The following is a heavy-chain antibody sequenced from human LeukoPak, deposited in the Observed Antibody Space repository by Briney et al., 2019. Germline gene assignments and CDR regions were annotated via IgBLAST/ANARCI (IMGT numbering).Heavy chain of an antibody. J-gene: IGHJ2*01. CDR2: IYHSGST. Sequence: SETLSLTCTVSGGSISSGGYYWSWIRQPPGKGLEWIGYIYHSGSTYYNPSLKSRVTISVDRSKNQFSLKLSSVTAADTAVYYCAGAETTVWYFDLWGRGTLVTVSS. CDR3: AGAETTVWYFDL. D-gene: IGHD4-17*01. CDR1: GGSISSGGYY. V-gene: IGHV4-30-2*01.